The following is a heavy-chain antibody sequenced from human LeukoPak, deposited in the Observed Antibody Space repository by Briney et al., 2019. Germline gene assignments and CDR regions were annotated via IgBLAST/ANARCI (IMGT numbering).Heavy chain of an antibody. CDR2: INYSGSI. J-gene: IGHJ4*02. CDR3: ARRLGGSGTYYFDY. Sequence: SETLSLTCTVSGGSISSSTYYWGWIRQPPGKGLEWIASINYSGSIYYNPSLKSRITISVDTPKNQFSLKLSSVTAADTAVYFCARRLGGSGTYYFDYWGQGTLVTVSS. CDR1: GGSISSSTYY. D-gene: IGHD3-10*01. V-gene: IGHV4-39*01.